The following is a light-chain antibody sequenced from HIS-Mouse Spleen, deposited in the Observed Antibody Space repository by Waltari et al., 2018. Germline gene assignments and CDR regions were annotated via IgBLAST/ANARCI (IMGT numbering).Light chain of an antibody. CDR1: NSGRKR. J-gene: IGLJ2*01. CDR3: QVWDSSSDHVV. Sequence: SYVLTQPTSVSVAPGKTARIPWWGNNSGRKRVNWYQQKPGPAPVLVVYDASDRPSGIPERFSGSNSGNTATLTISRVEAGDEADYYCQVWDSSSDHVVFGGGTKLTVL. CDR2: DAS. V-gene: IGLV3-21*03.